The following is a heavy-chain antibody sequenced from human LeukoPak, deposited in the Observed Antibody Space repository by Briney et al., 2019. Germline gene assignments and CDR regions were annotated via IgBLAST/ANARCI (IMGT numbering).Heavy chain of an antibody. J-gene: IGHJ3*02. D-gene: IGHD6-13*01. V-gene: IGHV3-33*01. Sequence: PGRSLRLSCAASGFTFSSYGMHWVRQAPGKGLEWVAVIWFDGSNKYYADSVEGRFTISRDNSKNTLYLQMNSLSAEDTAVYYCARGKEQQLYAFDIWGQGTMVTVSS. CDR2: IWFDGSNK. CDR3: ARGKEQQLYAFDI. CDR1: GFTFSSYG.